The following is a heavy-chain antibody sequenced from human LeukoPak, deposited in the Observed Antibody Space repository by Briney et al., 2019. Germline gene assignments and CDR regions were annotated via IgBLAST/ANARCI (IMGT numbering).Heavy chain of an antibody. CDR1: GGSISSGSYY. CDR3: ARDYGDYDLWSGYSRQYYYYMDV. Sequence: PSETLSLTCTVSGGSISSGSYYWSWVRQPAGKGLEWIGRIYTSGSTNYNPSLKSRVTISVDTSKNQFSLKLSSVTAADAAVYYCARDYGDYDLWSGYSRQYYYYMDVWGKGTTVTVSS. V-gene: IGHV4-61*02. CDR2: IYTSGST. J-gene: IGHJ6*03. D-gene: IGHD3-3*01.